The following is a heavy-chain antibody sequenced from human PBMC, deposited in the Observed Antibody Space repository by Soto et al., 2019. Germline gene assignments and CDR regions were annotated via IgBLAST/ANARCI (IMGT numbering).Heavy chain of an antibody. D-gene: IGHD2-15*01. Sequence: GGSLRLPCAASGFTVSSNYMSWVRQAPGKGLEWVSVIYSGGSTYYADSVKGRFTISRDNSKNTLYLQMNSLRSEDTAVYYCARVTCRGGSCYSDAFDIWGQGTMVTVSS. CDR1: GFTVSSNY. CDR3: ARVTCRGGSCYSDAFDI. CDR2: IYSGGST. J-gene: IGHJ3*02. V-gene: IGHV3-53*05.